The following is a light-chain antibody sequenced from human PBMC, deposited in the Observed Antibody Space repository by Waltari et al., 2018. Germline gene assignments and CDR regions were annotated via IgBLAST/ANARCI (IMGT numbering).Light chain of an antibody. CDR1: SSNIGAGHD. Sequence: QSVLTQPPSVSGAPGQRVTISCTGSSSNIGAGHDVNWYQQLPGTAPKLLIYGNTNRPSGVPDRFSCSKSCTSASLAITGLQAEDEADYYCQSYDSSLSGVVFGGGTKLTVL. V-gene: IGLV1-40*01. CDR2: GNT. CDR3: QSYDSSLSGVV. J-gene: IGLJ2*01.